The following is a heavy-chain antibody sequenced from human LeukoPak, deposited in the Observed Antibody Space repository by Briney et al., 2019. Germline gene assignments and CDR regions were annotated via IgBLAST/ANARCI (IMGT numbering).Heavy chain of an antibody. D-gene: IGHD1-1*01. Sequence: GGSLRLSCAAPGFSFSSNWMGWVRRAPGKGLEWVAHIKRDGSQKYYLDSVKGRFTISRDNAKNSLYLQMNSLRVEDTAVYYCARLGLEVGGPNWFDPWGQGTLVIVSS. J-gene: IGHJ5*02. CDR1: GFSFSSNW. CDR2: IKRDGSQK. V-gene: IGHV3-7*01. CDR3: ARLGLEVGGPNWFDP.